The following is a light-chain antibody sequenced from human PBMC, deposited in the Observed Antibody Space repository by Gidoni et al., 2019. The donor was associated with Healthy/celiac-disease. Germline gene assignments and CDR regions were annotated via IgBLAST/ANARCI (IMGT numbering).Light chain of an antibody. V-gene: IGKV3-20*01. Sequence: IVLTQSPGTLSLSPAERATLSCRASQSVSSSYLAWYQQKPGQAPRLLIYGASSRATGIPDRFSGSGSGTDFTLTISRLEPEDFAVYYCQQYGSSPSITFGQGTRLEIK. CDR1: QSVSSSY. J-gene: IGKJ5*01. CDR2: GAS. CDR3: QQYGSSPSIT.